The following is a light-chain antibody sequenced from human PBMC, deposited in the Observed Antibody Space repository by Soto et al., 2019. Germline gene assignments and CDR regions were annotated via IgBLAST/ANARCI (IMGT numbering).Light chain of an antibody. V-gene: IGKV1-39*01. CDR1: QSVRTY. Sequence: DIQLTQSPSSLSASVGDRVTITCRTSQSVRTYLNWYQQKPGKAPNLLIYSVSNLQSGVPSRFSGSGSGTDFTLTITSLQPEDFATYYCQQSFSTPWTFVQGTKVEL. J-gene: IGKJ1*01. CDR2: SVS. CDR3: QQSFSTPWT.